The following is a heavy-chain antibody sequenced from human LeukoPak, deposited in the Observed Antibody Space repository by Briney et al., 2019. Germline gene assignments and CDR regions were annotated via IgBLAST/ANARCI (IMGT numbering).Heavy chain of an antibody. CDR2: INHSGST. Sequence: PSETLSLTCAVYGGSFSGYYWSWIRQPPGKGLEWIGEINHSGSTNYNPSLKSRVTISVDTSKNQFSLKLSSVTAADTAVYYCARADRLAADWSTFDYWGQGTLVTVSS. V-gene: IGHV4-34*01. CDR1: GGSFSGYY. J-gene: IGHJ4*02. CDR3: ARADRLAADWSTFDY. D-gene: IGHD3-9*01.